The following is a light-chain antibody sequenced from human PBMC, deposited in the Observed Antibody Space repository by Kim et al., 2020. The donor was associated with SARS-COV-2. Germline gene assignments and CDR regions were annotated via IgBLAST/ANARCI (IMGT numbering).Light chain of an antibody. CDR3: QQYGSSVYT. V-gene: IGKV3-20*01. CDR2: GAS. CDR1: HLVSADF. Sequence: LSPGDRDTLSCRASHLVSADFLAWYQQKPGQTPRLLVYGASTRATDIPDRFSGSGSGTDFTLTISRLQPEDSAVYYCQQYGSSVYTFGQGTKLEI. J-gene: IGKJ2*01.